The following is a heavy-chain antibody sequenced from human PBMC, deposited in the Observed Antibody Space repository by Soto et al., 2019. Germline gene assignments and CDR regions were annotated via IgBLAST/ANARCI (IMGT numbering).Heavy chain of an antibody. Sequence: QVQLVESGGGVVQPGRSLRLSCAASGFMFSTYAMHWVRQAPGKGLEWVAVISYDGSDIYYGDSGEGRFTISRDNSRNTLYLEMNSLQTEDTAVFSCARDQGRTVTRGDWFDPWGQGTLVTVSS. CDR1: GFMFSTYA. D-gene: IGHD6-19*01. CDR2: ISYDGSDI. V-gene: IGHV3-30-3*01. J-gene: IGHJ5*02. CDR3: ARDQGRTVTRGDWFDP.